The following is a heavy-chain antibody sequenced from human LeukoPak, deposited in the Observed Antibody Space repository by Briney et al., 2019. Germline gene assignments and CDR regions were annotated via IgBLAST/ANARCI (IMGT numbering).Heavy chain of an antibody. D-gene: IGHD2-2*01. CDR1: GFTFSSYD. CDR3: ARAQADIVVVPGARGFDY. V-gene: IGHV3-48*03. CDR2: ISSSGSTI. J-gene: IGHJ4*02. Sequence: GGTLRLSCAASGFTFSSYDMNWVRQAPGKGLEWVSYISSSGSTIYYADSVKGRFTISRDNAKNSLYLQMNSLRAEDTAAYYCARAQADIVVVPGARGFDYWGQGTLVTVSS.